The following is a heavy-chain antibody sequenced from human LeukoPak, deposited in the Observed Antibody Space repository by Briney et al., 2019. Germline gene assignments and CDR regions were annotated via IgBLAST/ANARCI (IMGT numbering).Heavy chain of an antibody. CDR3: ARHLRPSFYVAGNPNFDY. J-gene: IGHJ4*02. Sequence: SETLSLTCTVSGGSISSYYWSWIRQPAGKGLEWIGRIYTSGSTNYNPSLKSRVTMSVDTPKNQFSLKLSSVTAADTAAYYCARHLRPSFYVAGNPNFDYWGQGTLVTVSS. CDR2: IYTSGST. D-gene: IGHD6-19*01. CDR1: GGSISSYY. V-gene: IGHV4-4*07.